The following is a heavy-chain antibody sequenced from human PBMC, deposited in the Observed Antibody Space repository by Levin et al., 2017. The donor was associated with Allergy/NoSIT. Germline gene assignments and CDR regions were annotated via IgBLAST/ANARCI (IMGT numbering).Heavy chain of an antibody. CDR1: GFTFSSYE. CDR2: ISGSGNSI. Sequence: GGSLRLSCAASGFTFSSYEMNWVRQAPGKGLEWVSYISGSGNSIYYADSMKGRFTISRDNAKNSLYLQMNSLRAEDTAVYYCARRDTAMGGKGGMDVWGQGTTVTVSS. CDR3: ARRDTAMGGKGGMDV. J-gene: IGHJ6*02. D-gene: IGHD5-18*01. V-gene: IGHV3-48*03.